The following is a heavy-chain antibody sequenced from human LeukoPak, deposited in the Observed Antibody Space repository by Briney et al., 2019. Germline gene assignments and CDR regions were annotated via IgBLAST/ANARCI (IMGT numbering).Heavy chain of an antibody. CDR1: GFTVSNNY. V-gene: IGHV3-66*01. Sequence: GGSLRLSCAASGFTVSNNYMSWVRQAPGKGLEWVSLIYSGGSTRYTDSVKGRFNISRDNSKNTLYLQMNSLRAEDTAVYYCARGLYSSGYYYDAFDIWGQGTMVTVSS. CDR2: IYSGGST. CDR3: ARGLYSSGYYYDAFDI. J-gene: IGHJ3*02. D-gene: IGHD3-22*01.